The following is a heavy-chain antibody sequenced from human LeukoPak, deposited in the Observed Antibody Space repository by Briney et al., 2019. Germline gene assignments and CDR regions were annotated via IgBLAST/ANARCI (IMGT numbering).Heavy chain of an antibody. Sequence: GGSLRLSCAASGFTFSSYGMHWVRQAPGKGLEWVAVISYDGSNKYYADSVKGRFTISRDNSKNTLYLQMNSLRAEDTAVYYCAEDQRWLQNGLDYWGQGTLVTVSS. CDR3: AEDQRWLQNGLDY. V-gene: IGHV3-30*18. CDR2: ISYDGSNK. CDR1: GFTFSSYG. J-gene: IGHJ4*02. D-gene: IGHD5-24*01.